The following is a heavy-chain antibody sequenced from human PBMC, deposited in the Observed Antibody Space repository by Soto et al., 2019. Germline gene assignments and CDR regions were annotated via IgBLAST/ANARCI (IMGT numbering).Heavy chain of an antibody. CDR2: IYWDDNN. V-gene: IGHV2-5*02. CDR1: GLSLSTSGVA. CDR3: AHSDPSDDFWSGSPFH. Sequence: QITLKESGPTLVKPTQTLTLTCTFSGLSLSTSGVAVGWIRQPPGKTLEWLALIYWDDNNRYSPSLKNRLTVTKDTSKNQVVLTMTNRDPVDTGTYYCAHSDPSDDFWSGSPFHWGQGSQVTVSS. J-gene: IGHJ4*02. D-gene: IGHD3-3*01.